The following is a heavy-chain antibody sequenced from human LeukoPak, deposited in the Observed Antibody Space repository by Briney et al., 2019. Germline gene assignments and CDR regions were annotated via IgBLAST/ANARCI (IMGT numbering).Heavy chain of an antibody. CDR3: ARGMAVADPSGSFDY. V-gene: IGHV1-18*01. CDR2: ISAYNGNT. D-gene: IGHD6-19*01. J-gene: IGHJ4*02. CDR1: GYTFTSYG. Sequence: ASVKVSCKASGYTFTSYGISWVRQAPGQGLEWMGWISAYNGNTNYAQKLQGRVTMTTDTSTSTAYMELRSLRSDGTAVYYCARGMAVADPSGSFDYWGQGTLVTVSS.